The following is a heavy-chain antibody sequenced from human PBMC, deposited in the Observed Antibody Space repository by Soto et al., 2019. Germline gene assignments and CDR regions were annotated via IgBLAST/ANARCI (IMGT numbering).Heavy chain of an antibody. CDR2: IIPIFGTT. V-gene: IGHV1-69*13. CDR1: GGTFSSYA. CDR3: ARADIVVVPAAMDYYYYGMDV. J-gene: IGHJ6*02. Sequence: GASVKVSCKASGGTFSSYAISWVRQAPGQGLEWMGGIIPIFGTTNYAQKFQGRVTITADESTSTAYMELSSLRSEDTAVYYCARADIVVVPAAMDYYYYGMDVWGQGTTVTVSS. D-gene: IGHD2-2*01.